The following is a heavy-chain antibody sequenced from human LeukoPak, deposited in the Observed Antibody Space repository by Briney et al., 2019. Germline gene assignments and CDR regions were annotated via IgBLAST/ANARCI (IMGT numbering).Heavy chain of an antibody. Sequence: GGSLRLSCAASGFTVSSNYMSCARQAPGKGLEWVSVIYSGGSTYYADSVKGRFTISRDNSKNTLYLQMNSLRAEDTAEYYCARGSGSNFHYYYYVMDVWGKGTTVTVSS. D-gene: IGHD1-26*01. J-gene: IGHJ6*04. CDR3: ARGSGSNFHYYYYVMDV. CDR2: IYSGGST. V-gene: IGHV3-53*01. CDR1: GFTVSSNY.